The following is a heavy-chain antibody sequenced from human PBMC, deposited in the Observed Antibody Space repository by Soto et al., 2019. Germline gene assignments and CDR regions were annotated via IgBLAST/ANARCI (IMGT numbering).Heavy chain of an antibody. J-gene: IGHJ4*02. CDR2: INIDGSRT. Sequence: EVQLVESGGGLVQRGGSLRLSCAASGFTFSSYWMHWVRQAPGKELVWVSQINIDGSRTSYADSVKGRFTISRDNAKNTLYLQMDSLRAEDTAVYYCARVGGWLQWAESDYWGQGTLVTVSS. D-gene: IGHD5-18*01. CDR3: ARVGGWLQWAESDY. CDR1: GFTFSSYW. V-gene: IGHV3-74*01.